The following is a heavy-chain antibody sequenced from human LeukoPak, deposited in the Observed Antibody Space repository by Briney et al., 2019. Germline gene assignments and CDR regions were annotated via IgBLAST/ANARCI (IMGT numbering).Heavy chain of an antibody. CDR3: ARPVEMATSPFDY. V-gene: IGHV5-51*01. CDR1: GYIFANYW. J-gene: IGHJ4*02. CDR2: IYPDDSNT. D-gene: IGHD5-24*01. Sequence: GESLKISCKGSGYIFANYWIAWVRQVPGKGPEWEGIIYPDDSNTRYSPSFQGQVTISADKSIATAYLQWSSLKASDTAMYYCARPVEMATSPFDYWGQGTLVTVSS.